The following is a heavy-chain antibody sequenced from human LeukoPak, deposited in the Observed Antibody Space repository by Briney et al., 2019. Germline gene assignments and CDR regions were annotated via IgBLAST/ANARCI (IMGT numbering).Heavy chain of an antibody. D-gene: IGHD3-22*01. CDR3: ARTDYFDR. CDR2: INGDGSNT. J-gene: IGHJ4*02. V-gene: IGHV3-74*01. Sequence: GGSLRLSCAASGFPFRSNWMHWVRQAPGRGLVWVSGINGDGSNTNYADSVKGRFTISRDNAKNTLYLQMNSLRAEDTAVYYCARTDYFDRWGQGTLVTVSS. CDR1: GFPFRSNW.